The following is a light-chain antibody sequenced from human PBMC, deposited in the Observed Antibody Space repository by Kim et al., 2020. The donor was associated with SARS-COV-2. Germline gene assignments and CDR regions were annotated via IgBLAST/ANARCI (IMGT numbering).Light chain of an antibody. V-gene: IGLV3-1*01. CDR2: EDS. CDR3: QAWDSSTGV. CDR1: KLGDKY. J-gene: IGLJ3*02. Sequence: VSPGQTASITCAGNKLGDKYVCWYQQKPGQSPVRVIYEDSRRPSGIPERFLGSNSGNTATLTISETQAMDEADYYCQAWDSSTGVFGGGTQLTVL.